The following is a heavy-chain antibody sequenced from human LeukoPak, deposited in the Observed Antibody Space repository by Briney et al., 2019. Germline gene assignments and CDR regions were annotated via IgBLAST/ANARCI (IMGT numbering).Heavy chain of an antibody. V-gene: IGHV3-30*03. CDR2: ISYDGSNK. CDR1: GFTFSSYG. J-gene: IGHJ3*02. D-gene: IGHD3-22*01. CDR3: AREHYYYDSSGYYYLFAFDI. Sequence: PGRSLRLSCAASGFTFSSYGMHWVRQAPGKGLEWVAVISYDGSNKYYADSVKGRFTISRDNSKNTLYLQMNSLRAEDTAVYYCAREHYYYDSSGYYYLFAFDIWGQGTMVTVSS.